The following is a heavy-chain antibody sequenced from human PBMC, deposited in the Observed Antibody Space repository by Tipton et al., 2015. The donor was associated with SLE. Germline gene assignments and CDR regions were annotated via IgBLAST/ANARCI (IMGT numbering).Heavy chain of an antibody. CDR1: GGSISSSSYY. CDR2: IYYSGST. V-gene: IGHV4-39*01. CDR3: ARWTRPAAFDI. J-gene: IGHJ3*02. D-gene: IGHD3/OR15-3a*01. Sequence: LRLFCTVSGGSISSSSYYWGWIRQPPGKGLEWIGSIYYSGSTYYNPSLKSRVTISVDTSKNQFSLKLSSVTAADTAVYYCARWTRPAAFDIWGQGTMVTVSS.